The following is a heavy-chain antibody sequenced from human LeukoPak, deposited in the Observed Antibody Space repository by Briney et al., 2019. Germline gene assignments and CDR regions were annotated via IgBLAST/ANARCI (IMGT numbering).Heavy chain of an antibody. CDR2: ISWNSGSI. D-gene: IGHD1-1*01. CDR1: GFTFDDYA. Sequence: GGSLRLSCAASGFTFDDYAMHWVRQAPGKGLEWVSGISWNSGSIGYADSVKGRFTISRDNAKNSLYLQMNSLRAEDTALYYCAKYSGHYWHVGLDYWGQGTLVT. CDR3: AKYSGHYWHVGLDY. V-gene: IGHV3-9*01. J-gene: IGHJ4*02.